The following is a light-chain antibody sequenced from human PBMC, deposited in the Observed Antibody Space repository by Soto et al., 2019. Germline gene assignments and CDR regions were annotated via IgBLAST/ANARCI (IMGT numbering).Light chain of an antibody. CDR3: VSYTTSDYYV. CDR1: SSDVGNYIF. J-gene: IGLJ1*01. V-gene: IGLV2-14*01. CDR2: DIN. Sequence: QCVPGHPASVSWSPRHSITISCTGTSSDVGNYIFVSWYRQHPGKAPKLMIYDINNRPSGVSNRFSGSKSGNTASLTISGLQAEEEADYYCVSYTTSDYYVFGAGSKVTVL.